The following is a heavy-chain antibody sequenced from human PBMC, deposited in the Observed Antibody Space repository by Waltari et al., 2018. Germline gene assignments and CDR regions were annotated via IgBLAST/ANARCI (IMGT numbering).Heavy chain of an antibody. J-gene: IGHJ6*02. CDR3: ARDPHNSSGWSDGMDV. CDR2: IYTSWST. CDR1: GGSISSGSYY. V-gene: IGHV4-61*02. D-gene: IGHD6-19*01. Sequence: QVQLQESGPGLVKPSQTLSLTCTVSGGSISSGSYYWNWIRQPAGKGLEWIGRIYTSWSTNYNPSLKSRVTISVDTSKNQFSLKLSSVTAADTAVYYCARDPHNSSGWSDGMDVWGQGTTVTVSS.